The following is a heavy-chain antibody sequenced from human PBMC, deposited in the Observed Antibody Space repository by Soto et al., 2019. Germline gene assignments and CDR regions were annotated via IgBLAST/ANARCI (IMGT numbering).Heavy chain of an antibody. CDR2: IYSGGST. CDR3: ASEVQP. V-gene: IGHV3-66*01. Sequence: EVQLVESGGGLVQPGGSLRLSCAASGFTVSSDYMSWVRQAPGNGLEWVSAIYSGGSTNYADTVKGRFTISRDKSKNTMYLQMNSLSAEGTDAYHSASEVQPWVQGNLVTVSS. J-gene: IGHJ5*02. CDR1: GFTVSSDY.